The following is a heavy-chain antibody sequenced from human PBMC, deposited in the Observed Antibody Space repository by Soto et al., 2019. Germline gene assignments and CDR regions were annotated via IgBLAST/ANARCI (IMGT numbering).Heavy chain of an antibody. V-gene: IGHV4-31*03. CDR1: GGSISSGGYY. J-gene: IGHJ4*02. CDR2: IYYSGST. D-gene: IGHD6-13*01. CDR3: ARGYSSSLYFDY. Sequence: TRSRPVTISGGSISSGGYYWSSIRQHPGKGLEWIAYIYYSGSTYYNPSLKSRVTISVDTSKNQFSLKLSSVTAADTAVYYCARGYSSSLYFDYWGQGTLVTVSS.